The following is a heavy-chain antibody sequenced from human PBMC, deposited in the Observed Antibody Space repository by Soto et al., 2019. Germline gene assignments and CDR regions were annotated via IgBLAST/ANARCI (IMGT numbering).Heavy chain of an antibody. J-gene: IGHJ6*02. V-gene: IGHV4-4*02. CDR1: CGSISSSNW. D-gene: IGHD5-12*01. CDR2: IYHSGST. Sequence: SETLSLTCAVSCGSISSSNWWSWVRQPPGKGLEWIGEIYHSGSTNYNPSLKSRVTISVDKSKNQFSLKLSSVTAADTAVYYCASGYSGYDSYYYGMDVWGQGTTVTVS. CDR3: ASGYSGYDSYYYGMDV.